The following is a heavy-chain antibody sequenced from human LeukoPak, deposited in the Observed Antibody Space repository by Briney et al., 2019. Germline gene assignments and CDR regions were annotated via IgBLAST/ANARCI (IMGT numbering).Heavy chain of an antibody. CDR1: GFTFSSYW. Sequence: PGGSLRLSCAASGFTFSSYWMHWVRQAPGKGLVGVSRINSDGSSTSYADSVKGRFTISRDNAKNTLYLQMNSLRAEDTAVYYCARDHRSTVTTLPDYWGQGTLVTVSS. V-gene: IGHV3-74*01. J-gene: IGHJ4*02. CDR3: ARDHRSTVTTLPDY. CDR2: INSDGSST. D-gene: IGHD4-17*01.